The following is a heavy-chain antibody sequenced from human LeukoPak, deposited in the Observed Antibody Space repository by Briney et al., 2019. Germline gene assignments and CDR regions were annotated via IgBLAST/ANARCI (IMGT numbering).Heavy chain of an antibody. CDR2: INPNSGGT. D-gene: IGHD2-15*01. CDR3: ARARYKGREVVDLFDY. Sequence: ASVKVSCKASGYTFTGYYMHWVRQAPGQGLEWMGWINPNSGGTNYAQKFQGRVTMTRDTSISTAYMELSRLRSDDTAVYYRARARYKGREVVDLFDYWGQGTLVTVSS. J-gene: IGHJ4*02. V-gene: IGHV1-2*02. CDR1: GYTFTGYY.